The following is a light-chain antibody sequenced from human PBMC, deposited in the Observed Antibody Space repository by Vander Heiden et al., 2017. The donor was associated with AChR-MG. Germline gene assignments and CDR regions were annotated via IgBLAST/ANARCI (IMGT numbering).Light chain of an antibody. CDR1: SSNLENNV. CDR3: AAWDDSLNAYV. J-gene: IGLJ1*01. V-gene: IGLV1-36*01. Sequence: QSVLTQPPSVSAAPRQRVTIPCSGSSSNLENNVVSWYQQLPGKAPQRLVDYDDLLSSGVSDRFSGSKAGTSASLAISGLQSEDEADDYCAAWDDSLNAYVFGTGTKVTVL. CDR2: YDD.